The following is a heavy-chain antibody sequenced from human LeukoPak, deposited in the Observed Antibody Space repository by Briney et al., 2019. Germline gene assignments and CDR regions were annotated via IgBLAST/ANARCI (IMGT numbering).Heavy chain of an antibody. CDR2: ISWNSGSI. CDR1: GFTFDDYG. V-gene: IGHV3-9*01. D-gene: IGHD6-13*01. J-gene: IGHJ4*02. CDR3: ARDQFKRAAAGAAGFDY. Sequence: LRLSCAASGFTFDDYGMHWVRQAPGKGLEWVSGISWNSGSIGYADSVKGRFTISRDNSKNTLYLQMNSLRAEDTAVYYCARDQFKRAAAGAAGFDYWGQGTLVTVSS.